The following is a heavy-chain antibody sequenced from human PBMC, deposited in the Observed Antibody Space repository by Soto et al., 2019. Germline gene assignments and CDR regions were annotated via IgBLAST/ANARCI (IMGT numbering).Heavy chain of an antibody. CDR2: IYYSGST. D-gene: IGHD6-19*01. J-gene: IGHJ4*02. Sequence: QLQLQESGPGLVKPSETLSLTCTVSGGSISSSSYYWGWIRQPPGKGLEWIGSIYYSGSTYYNPSLKSRVTISVDTSKNQFSLKLSSVTGADTAVYYCARHSGSSGCLDYWGQGTLVTVSS. V-gene: IGHV4-39*01. CDR1: GGSISSSSYY. CDR3: ARHSGSSGCLDY.